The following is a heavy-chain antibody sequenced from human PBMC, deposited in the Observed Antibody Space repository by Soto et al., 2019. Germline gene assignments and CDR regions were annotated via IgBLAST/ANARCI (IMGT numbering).Heavy chain of an antibody. J-gene: IGHJ6*02. CDR2: INPNSGGT. CDR1: GYTFTGYY. CDR3: AREPPAVRFYYYYGMDV. D-gene: IGHD4-4*01. V-gene: IGHV1-2*02. Sequence: ASVKVSCKASGYTFTGYYMHWVRQAPGQGLEWMGWINPNSGGTNYAQKFQGRVTMTRDTSISTAYMELSRLRSDDTAVYYCAREPPAVRFYYYYGMDVWGQGTTVNVFS.